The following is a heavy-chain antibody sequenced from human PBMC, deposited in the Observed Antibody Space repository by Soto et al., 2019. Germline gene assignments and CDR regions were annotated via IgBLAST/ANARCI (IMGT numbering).Heavy chain of an antibody. CDR3: ARVEYCSGGSCYYYYYYYGMDV. Sequence: ASVKVSCKASGGTFSSYTISWVRQAPGQGLEWMGRIIPILGIANYAQKLQGRVTMTTDKSTSTAYMELRSLRSDDTAVYYCARVEYCSGGSCYYYYYYYGMDVWGQGTTVTVSS. J-gene: IGHJ6*02. D-gene: IGHD2-15*01. CDR1: GGTFSSYT. CDR2: IIPILGIA. V-gene: IGHV1-69*02.